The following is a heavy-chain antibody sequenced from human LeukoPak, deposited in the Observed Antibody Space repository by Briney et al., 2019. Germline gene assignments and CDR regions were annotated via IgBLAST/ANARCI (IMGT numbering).Heavy chain of an antibody. CDR1: GYTFTSYY. V-gene: IGHV1-46*01. J-gene: IGHJ6*02. D-gene: IGHD3-22*01. CDR3: ARDLAAYYYDSSKQEVYYYYYGMDV. CDR2: INPSGGST. Sequence: ASVKASCKASGYTFTSYYMHWVRQAPGQGLEWMGIINPSGGSTSYAQKFQGRVTTTRDTSTSTVYMELSSLRSEDTAVYYCARDLAAYYYDSSKQEVYYYYYGMDVWGQGTTVTVSS.